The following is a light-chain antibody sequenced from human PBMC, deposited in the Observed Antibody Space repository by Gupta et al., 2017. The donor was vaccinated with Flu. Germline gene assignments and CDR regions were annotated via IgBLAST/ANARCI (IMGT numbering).Light chain of an antibody. CDR2: WAS. CDR3: QQYNGSPYS. V-gene: IGKV4-1*01. Sequence: VMTQSPDSLAVSLGERATINCKSSQTILYSSNNKNYLAWYQQKPGQPPKLLIYWASTRESGVPDRFSGSGSGTDFTLTISSLQAEDVAVYYCQQYNGSPYSFGQGTKLEIK. J-gene: IGKJ2*03. CDR1: QTILYSSNNKNY.